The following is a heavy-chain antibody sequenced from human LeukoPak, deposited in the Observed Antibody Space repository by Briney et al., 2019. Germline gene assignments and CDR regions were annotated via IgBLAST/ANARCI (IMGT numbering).Heavy chain of an antibody. CDR1: GGSISSYY. CDR2: IYYSGST. CDR3: AKDRARKATVTADY. J-gene: IGHJ4*02. D-gene: IGHD4-17*01. Sequence: SETLSLTCTVSGGSISSYYWSWIRQPPGKGLEWIGYIYYSGSTNYNPSLKSRVTISVDTSKNQFSLKLSSVTAADTAVYYCAKDRARKATVTADYWGQGTLVTVSS. V-gene: IGHV4-59*01.